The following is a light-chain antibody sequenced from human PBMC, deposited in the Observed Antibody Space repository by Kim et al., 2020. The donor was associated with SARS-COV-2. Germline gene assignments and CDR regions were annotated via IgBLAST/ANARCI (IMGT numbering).Light chain of an antibody. CDR2: YDS. J-gene: IGLJ2*01. CDR3: QVWDSGVV. V-gene: IGLV3-21*04. CDR1: NIGSKS. Sequence: VSVATGKTARITCGGNNIGSKSVHWYQKKPGQAPVLVIYYDSDRPSGIPERFSGSNSGNTATLTISRVEAGDEADYYCQVWDSGVVFGGGTQLTVL.